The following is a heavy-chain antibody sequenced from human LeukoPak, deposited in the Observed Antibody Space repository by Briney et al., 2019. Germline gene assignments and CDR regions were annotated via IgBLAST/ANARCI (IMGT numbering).Heavy chain of an antibody. CDR1: GYTFTSYG. D-gene: IGHD2-2*01. CDR2: ISAYNGNT. V-gene: IGHV1-18*01. CDR3: ARDTFLYCSSTSCFHFDY. Sequence: ASVRVSCKASGYTFTSYGISWVRQAPGQGLEWMGWISAYNGNTNYAQKLQGRVTMTTDTSTSTAHMELRSLRSDDTAVYYCARDTFLYCSSTSCFHFDYWGQGTLVTVSS. J-gene: IGHJ4*02.